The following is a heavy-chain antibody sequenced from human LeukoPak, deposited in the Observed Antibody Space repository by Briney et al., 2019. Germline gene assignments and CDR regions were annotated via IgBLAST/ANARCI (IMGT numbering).Heavy chain of an antibody. Sequence: GGSLRLSCAASGFTFSSYGMHWVRQAPGKGLEWVAVISYDGSNKYYADSVKGRFTISRDNSKNTLYLQMNSLRAEDTAVYYCAKALLWFGELLSNTDYWGQGTLVTVSS. D-gene: IGHD3-10*01. CDR3: AKALLWFGELLSNTDY. CDR2: ISYDGSNK. V-gene: IGHV3-30*18. CDR1: GFTFSSYG. J-gene: IGHJ4*02.